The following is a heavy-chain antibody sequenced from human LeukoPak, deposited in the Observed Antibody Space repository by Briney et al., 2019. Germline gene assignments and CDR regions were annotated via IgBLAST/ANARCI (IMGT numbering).Heavy chain of an antibody. CDR3: ATNIAAAGTGPFGY. CDR2: IYYSGTT. D-gene: IGHD6-13*01. CDR1: GGSISSYY. V-gene: IGHV4-59*01. J-gene: IGHJ4*02. Sequence: SETLSLTCTVSGGSISSYYWSWIRQRPGKGLEWIGYIYYSGTTNYNPSLKSRVTISVDTSKNQFSLKLSSVTAADTAVYYCATNIAAAGTGPFGYWGQGTLVTVSS.